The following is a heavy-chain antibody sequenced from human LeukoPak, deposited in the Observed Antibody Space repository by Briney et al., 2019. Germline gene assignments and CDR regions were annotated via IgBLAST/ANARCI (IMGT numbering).Heavy chain of an antibody. D-gene: IGHD6-13*01. CDR3: AKDQVAAASY. Sequence: GRSLRLSCAASGFTFSSYGMHWVRQAPGKGLEWVAVISYDGSNKYYADSVKGRFTISRDNSKNTLYLQVNSLRAEDTAVYYCAKDQVAAASYWGQGTLVTVSS. CDR1: GFTFSSYG. CDR2: ISYDGSNK. V-gene: IGHV3-30*18. J-gene: IGHJ4*02.